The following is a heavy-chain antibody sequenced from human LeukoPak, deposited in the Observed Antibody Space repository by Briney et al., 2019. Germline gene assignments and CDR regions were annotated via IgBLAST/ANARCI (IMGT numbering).Heavy chain of an antibody. J-gene: IGHJ5*02. CDR1: GYTFSSYD. CDR3: ARGAGATQYNWFDP. CDR2: MNPNSGNT. D-gene: IGHD1-26*01. Sequence: ASVKVSCKASGYTFSSYDINWVRQATGQGLEWMGWMNPNSGNTGYAQKFQGRVTMTRNTSISTAYMELSRLRSDDTAVYYCARGAGATQYNWFDPWGQGTLVTVSS. V-gene: IGHV1-8*01.